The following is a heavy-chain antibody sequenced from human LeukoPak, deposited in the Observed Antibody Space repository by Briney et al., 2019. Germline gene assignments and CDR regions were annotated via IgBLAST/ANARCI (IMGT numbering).Heavy chain of an antibody. D-gene: IGHD6-19*01. CDR2: FDPEDGET. Sequence: ASVKVSCKVSGYTLTELSMHWVRQAPGKGLEWMGGFDPEDGETIYAQRFQGRVTMTEDTSTDTAYMELSSLRSEDTAVYYCATVRGIAVANWFDPWGQGTLVTVS. CDR1: GYTLTELS. CDR3: ATVRGIAVANWFDP. J-gene: IGHJ5*02. V-gene: IGHV1-24*01.